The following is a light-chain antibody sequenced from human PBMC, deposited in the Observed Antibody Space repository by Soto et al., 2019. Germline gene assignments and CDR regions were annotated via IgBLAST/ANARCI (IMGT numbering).Light chain of an antibody. J-gene: IGLJ1*01. V-gene: IGLV2-14*01. CDR2: EVT. Sequence: QSALTRPASVSGSTGHSITISCTGTRSDVGGYNSVSWYQQPQGKAPKLVIYEVTNRPSGISNRFSVSKSGNTASLTISGLQAEDEADYYCSSYTSSSTRVFGTGTKVTVL. CDR1: RSDVGGYNS. CDR3: SSYTSSSTRV.